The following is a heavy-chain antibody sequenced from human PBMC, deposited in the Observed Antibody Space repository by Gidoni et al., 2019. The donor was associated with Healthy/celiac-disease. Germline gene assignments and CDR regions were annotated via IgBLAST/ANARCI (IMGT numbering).Heavy chain of an antibody. Sequence: EVQLVESGGGLVQPGRSLRLSCAASGFTFDDYAMHWARQAPGQGLEWVSGMSWNSGSIGYADSVKGRFTISRDNAKNSLYLQMNSLRAEDTALYYCAKDPYYDSRGAFDYWGQGTLVTVSS. V-gene: IGHV3-9*01. CDR1: GFTFDDYA. CDR2: MSWNSGSI. J-gene: IGHJ4*01. CDR3: AKDPYYDSRGAFDY. D-gene: IGHD3-22*01.